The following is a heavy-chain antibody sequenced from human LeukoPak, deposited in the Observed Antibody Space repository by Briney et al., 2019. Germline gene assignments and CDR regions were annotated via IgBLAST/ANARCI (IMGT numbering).Heavy chain of an antibody. Sequence: GGSLRLSCAAPGFTFSSYGMHWVRQAPGKRLEWVSAISYNGSNKYYADSVKGRFTISRDNSKNTLYLQMNSLRAEDTDVYYCEKEGPRYCSGGSCYYFDYWGQGTLVTVSS. D-gene: IGHD2-15*01. CDR2: ISYNGSNK. CDR1: GFTFSSYG. V-gene: IGHV3-30*18. J-gene: IGHJ4*02. CDR3: EKEGPRYCSGGSCYYFDY.